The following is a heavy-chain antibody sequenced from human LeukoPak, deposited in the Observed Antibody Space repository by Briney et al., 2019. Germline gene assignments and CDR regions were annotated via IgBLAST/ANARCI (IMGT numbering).Heavy chain of an antibody. D-gene: IGHD6-19*01. Sequence: ASVKVSCKASGYTFTSYGISWVRQAPGQGLEWMGWISAYNGNTNYAQKLQGRVTMTTDTSTSTTYMELRSLRSDDTAVYYCARVLSPGITVAGLGVADYWGQGTLVTVSS. J-gene: IGHJ4*02. V-gene: IGHV1-18*01. CDR3: ARVLSPGITVAGLGVADY. CDR2: ISAYNGNT. CDR1: GYTFTSYG.